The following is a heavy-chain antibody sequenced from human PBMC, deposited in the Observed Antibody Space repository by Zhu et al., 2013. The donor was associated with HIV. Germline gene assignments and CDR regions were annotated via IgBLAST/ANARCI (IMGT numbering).Heavy chain of an antibody. CDR2: INPNSGAT. CDR3: ARGPAFDY. J-gene: IGHJ4*02. CDR1: GYHFPGYY. Sequence: QVQLVQSGAEVQKPGASVKVSCKASGYHFPGYYIHWVRQAPGQGLEWMGWINPNSGATNYAQNFQGRVTMTRDTSIATAYMDLSRLTSDDTAVYFCARGPAFDYWGQGSLVTVSS. V-gene: IGHV1-2*02.